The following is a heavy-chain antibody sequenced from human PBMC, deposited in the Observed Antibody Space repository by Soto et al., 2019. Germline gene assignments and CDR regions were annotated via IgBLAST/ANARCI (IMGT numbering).Heavy chain of an antibody. D-gene: IGHD2-2*01. V-gene: IGHV1-18*01. CDR3: ARLYCSSTNCYVPYYYYGMGV. CDR1: GYTFTSYG. Sequence: QVQLVQSGAEVKKPGASVKVSCKASGYTFTSYGISWVRQAPGQGLEWMGWISAYNGNTNYAQKLQGRVTMTTDTSTSTVYMELRSLRSDDTAVYYCARLYCSSTNCYVPYYYYGMGVWGQGTTVTVSS. J-gene: IGHJ6*02. CDR2: ISAYNGNT.